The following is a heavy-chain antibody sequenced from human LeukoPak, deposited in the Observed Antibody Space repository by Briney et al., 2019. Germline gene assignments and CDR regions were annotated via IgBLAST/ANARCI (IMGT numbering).Heavy chain of an antibody. V-gene: IGHV4-59*01. Sequence: SETLSLTCTVSGGSLSSYYRSWVRQPPGKGLEWIGDIYYSGSTNYNPSLKSRVTISVDTSKNRFSLKLSTVTASDTAVYYWARVLPCYYGSGRVRCDPGGQGTVDTV. D-gene: IGHD3-10*01. CDR2: IYYSGST. CDR3: ARVLPCYYGSGRVRCDP. J-gene: IGHJ5*02. CDR1: GGSLSSYY.